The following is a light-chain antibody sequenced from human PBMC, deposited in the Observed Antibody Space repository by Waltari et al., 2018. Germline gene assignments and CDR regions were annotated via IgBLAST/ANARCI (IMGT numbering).Light chain of an antibody. CDR2: RND. CDR3: ASWDDSLNGHWV. V-gene: IGLV1-44*01. Sequence: QSVLTQPPSASGTPGQRVTISCSGTSSNLGHNVVNWYQQVPGTAPKLLIYRNDLRPSWVPDRFSASKSGTSASLAISGLQSEDEAEYYCASWDDSLNGHWVFGGGTKVTVL. J-gene: IGLJ3*02. CDR1: SSNLGHNV.